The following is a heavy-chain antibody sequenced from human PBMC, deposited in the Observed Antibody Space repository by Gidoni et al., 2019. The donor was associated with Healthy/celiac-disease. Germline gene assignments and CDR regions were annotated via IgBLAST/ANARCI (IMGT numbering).Heavy chain of an antibody. J-gene: IGHJ3*02. D-gene: IGHD4-17*01. Sequence: EVQLVESGGGLVQPGGSLRLSCAASGFTFSSYWMHWVRQAPGKGLVWVSRINSDGSSTSYADSVKGRFTISRDNAKNTLYLQMNSLRAEDTAVYYCARSGDYGDAFDIWGQGTMVTVSS. V-gene: IGHV3-74*01. CDR1: GFTFSSYW. CDR2: INSDGSST. CDR3: ARSGDYGDAFDI.